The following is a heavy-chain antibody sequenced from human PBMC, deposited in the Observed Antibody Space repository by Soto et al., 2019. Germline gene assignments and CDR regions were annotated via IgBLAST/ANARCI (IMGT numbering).Heavy chain of an antibody. V-gene: IGHV1-18*01. CDR2: ISAYTGNT. CDR3: ATLTQGTYYDILTGYRFYGMDV. CDR1: GYTFTSYG. Sequence: ASVKVSCKASGYTFTSYGISWVRQAPGQGLEWMGWISAYTGNTNYAQKLQGRVTMTTDTSTRTAYRELRSLRSDDTAVYDCATLTQGTYYDILTGYRFYGMDVWGQGATVTVSS. D-gene: IGHD3-9*01. J-gene: IGHJ6*02.